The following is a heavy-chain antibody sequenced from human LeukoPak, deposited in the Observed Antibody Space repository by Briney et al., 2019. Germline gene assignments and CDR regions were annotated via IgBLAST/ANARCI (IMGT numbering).Heavy chain of an antibody. J-gene: IGHJ4*02. CDR3: ARDFLEDGY. Sequence: AGSLRLSCAASGFTISNYNMSWVRQAPGKGLEWVSYTNSSSSTIHNPDSVKGRFTISRDNARNSLYLQMNSLRAEDTSVYYCARDFLEDGYWGEGAMVAVSS. CDR2: TNSSSSTI. D-gene: IGHD3-3*01. CDR1: GFTISNYN. V-gene: IGHV3-48*01.